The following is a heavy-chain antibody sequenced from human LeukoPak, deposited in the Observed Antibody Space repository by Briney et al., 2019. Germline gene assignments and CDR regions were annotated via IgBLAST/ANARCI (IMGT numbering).Heavy chain of an antibody. CDR3: ARDWLGYYYDC. J-gene: IGHJ4*02. D-gene: IGHD6-19*01. V-gene: IGHV6-1*01. CDR1: GDSVSSNSPA. Sequence: SQTLSLTCAISGDSVSSNSPAWNWIRQSPSRGLEWLGRTYYRSKWYNDYAVSVKGRITINPDTFKNQFSLHLNSVTPEDTAVYYCARDWLGYYYDCWGQGTVVTVSS. CDR2: TYYRSKWYN.